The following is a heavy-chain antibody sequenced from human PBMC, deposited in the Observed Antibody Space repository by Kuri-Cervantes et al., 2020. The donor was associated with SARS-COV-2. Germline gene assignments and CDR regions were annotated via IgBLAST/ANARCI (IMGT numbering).Heavy chain of an antibody. CDR2: IKSKTDGGTT. J-gene: IGHJ4*02. V-gene: IGHV3-15*01. CDR3: IVVVPAAIGY. Sequence: GGSLRLSCAASGFTFSSYGMHWVRQAPGKGLEWVGRIKSKTDGGTTDYAAPVKGRFTISRDDSKNTLYLQMNSLKTEDTAVYYRIVVVPAAIGYWGQGTLVTVSS. D-gene: IGHD2-2*01. CDR1: GFTFSSYG.